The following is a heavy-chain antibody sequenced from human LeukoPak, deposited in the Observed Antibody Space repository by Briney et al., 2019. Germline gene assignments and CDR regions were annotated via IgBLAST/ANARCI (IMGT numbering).Heavy chain of an antibody. CDR3: ARGRKLGAPTYFFDY. V-gene: IGHV3-21*04. J-gene: IGHJ4*02. D-gene: IGHD1-26*01. CDR1: GFIFSSYT. Sequence: PGGSLRLSCAASGFIFSSYTMNWVRQAPGKGLEWVSSISSSSDYIYYTDSVEGRFTISRDNAKNSLYLQMNSLGVEDTAIYYCARGRKLGAPTYFFDYWGQGTLVTVSS. CDR2: ISSSSDYI.